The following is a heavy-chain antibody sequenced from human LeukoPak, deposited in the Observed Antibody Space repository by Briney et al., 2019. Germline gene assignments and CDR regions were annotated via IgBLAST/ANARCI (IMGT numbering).Heavy chain of an antibody. CDR3: AKYGGLWFGRSSRYYFDY. CDR2: ISGSGGST. Sequence: GGSLRLSCAASGFTFSSYAMSWVRQAPGKGLEWVSAISGSGGSTYYADSVKGRFTISRDNSKNTLYLQMNSLRAEDTAVYYCAKYGGLWFGRSSRYYFDYWGQGTLVTVSS. CDR1: GFTFSSYA. V-gene: IGHV3-23*01. D-gene: IGHD3-10*01. J-gene: IGHJ4*02.